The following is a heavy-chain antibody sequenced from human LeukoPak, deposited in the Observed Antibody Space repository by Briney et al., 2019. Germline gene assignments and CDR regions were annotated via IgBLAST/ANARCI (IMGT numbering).Heavy chain of an antibody. CDR3: AKAGYCSGGSCYLPSNNWFDP. D-gene: IGHD2-15*01. J-gene: IGHJ5*02. CDR2: IGGSGGGT. Sequence: PGGSLRLSCAASGFTFSSYAMSWVRQAPGKGLEWVSAIGGSGGGTYYADSVKGRFTISRDNSKNTLYLQMNSLRAEDTAVYYRAKAGYCSGGSCYLPSNNWFDPWGQGTLVTVSS. CDR1: GFTFSSYA. V-gene: IGHV3-23*01.